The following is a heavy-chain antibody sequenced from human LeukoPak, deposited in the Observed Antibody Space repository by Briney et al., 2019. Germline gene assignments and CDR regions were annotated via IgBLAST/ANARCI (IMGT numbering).Heavy chain of an antibody. J-gene: IGHJ6*02. CDR1: GFIFNSFA. Sequence: GGSLRLSCAASGFIFNSFAMYWVRQAPGKGLEWVALISYDGSNKYYPDSVKGRFTISRDNSENTLYLQMDSLRVEDTAVYYCAKDGRGSYAEYYYYGIDVWSQGTTVTVSS. V-gene: IGHV3-30*18. CDR3: AKDGRGSYAEYYYYGIDV. CDR2: ISYDGSNK. D-gene: IGHD1-26*01.